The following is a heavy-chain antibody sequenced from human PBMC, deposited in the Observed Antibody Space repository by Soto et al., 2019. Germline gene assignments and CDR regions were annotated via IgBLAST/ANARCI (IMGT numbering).Heavy chain of an antibody. D-gene: IGHD5-18*01. CDR3: AKGVSGQLWLNY. V-gene: IGHV3-30*18. CDR2: ASYDGRNK. J-gene: IGHJ4*02. CDR1: GFTFSTYG. Sequence: GGSLRLSCAASGFTFSTYGMHWVRQAPGKGLEWMAFASYDGRNKDYADSVKGRFTISRDNAKSTLYLHMDSLSLEDTAVYYCAKGVSGQLWLNYWGQGTLVTVSS.